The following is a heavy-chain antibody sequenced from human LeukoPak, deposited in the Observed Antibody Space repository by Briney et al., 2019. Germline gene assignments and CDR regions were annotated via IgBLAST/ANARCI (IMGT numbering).Heavy chain of an antibody. CDR1: EYTFTSYD. V-gene: IGHV1-8*01. J-gene: IGHJ5*02. Sequence: ASVKVSCKASEYTFTSYDINWVRQAPGQGLEWMGWMNPTTGNTGYAQKFQGRVTMTRDTSKNTAYMELRSLGSEDTAVYYCARENYCTNGVCWAFDPWGQGTLVTVS. CDR3: ARENYCTNGVCWAFDP. D-gene: IGHD2-8*01. CDR2: MNPTTGNT.